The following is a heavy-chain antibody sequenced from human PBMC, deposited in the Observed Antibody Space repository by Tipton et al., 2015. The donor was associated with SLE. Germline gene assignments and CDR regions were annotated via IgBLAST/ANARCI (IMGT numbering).Heavy chain of an antibody. V-gene: IGHV4-38-2*01. J-gene: IGHJ4*02. Sequence: GLVKPSETLSLTCAVSGYSISSGYYWGWIRQPPGKGLEWIGEINHSGSTNYNPSLKSRVTISVDTSKNQFSLKLSSVTAADTAVYYCARGEAYCGGDCWDYFDYWGQGTLVTVSS. CDR3: ARGEAYCGGDCWDYFDY. D-gene: IGHD2-21*02. CDR1: GYSISSGYY. CDR2: INHSGST.